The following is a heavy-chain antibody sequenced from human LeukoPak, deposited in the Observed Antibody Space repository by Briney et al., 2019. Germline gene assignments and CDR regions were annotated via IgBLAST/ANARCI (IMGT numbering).Heavy chain of an antibody. CDR3: ARDKVVGATHFDY. V-gene: IGHV3-30*04. J-gene: IGHJ4*02. Sequence: GGSLRLSCAASGFTFSYYAMHWVRQAPGKGLEWVAVISYDGSKKYDADSVKGRVTVSRDNSKNMLYLQMNSLRAENTAVYYCARDKVVGATHFDYWGQGTLVTVSS. CDR1: GFTFSYYA. CDR2: ISYDGSKK. D-gene: IGHD1-26*01.